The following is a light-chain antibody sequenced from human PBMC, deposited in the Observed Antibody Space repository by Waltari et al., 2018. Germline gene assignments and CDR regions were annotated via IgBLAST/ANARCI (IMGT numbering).Light chain of an antibody. J-gene: IGKJ4*01. CDR1: QTVSTIA. V-gene: IGKV3-20*01. CDR3: QQYDGIVVT. CDR2: STY. Sequence: IVLKQSQSTMYLSPGARATLSSRASQTVSTIALSWYQQKPGQAPRVLVYSTYNRATGIPDRFSGSGSGTDFTLTINRLAPEDFAMYYCQQYDGIVVTFGGGTKVEI.